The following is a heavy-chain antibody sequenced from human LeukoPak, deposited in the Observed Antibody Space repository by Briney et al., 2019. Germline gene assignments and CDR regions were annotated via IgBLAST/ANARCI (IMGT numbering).Heavy chain of an antibody. V-gene: IGHV3-21*01. CDR1: GFTFSSYS. CDR3: TRQDGYSYGTVLDY. CDR2: ISSSSSYI. D-gene: IGHD5-18*01. J-gene: IGHJ4*02. Sequence: GGSLRLSCAASGFTFSSYSMNWVRQAPGKGLEWVSSISSSSSYIYYADSVKGRFTISRDNAKNSLYLQMNSLRAEDTAVYYCTRQDGYSYGTVLDYWGQGTLVTVSS.